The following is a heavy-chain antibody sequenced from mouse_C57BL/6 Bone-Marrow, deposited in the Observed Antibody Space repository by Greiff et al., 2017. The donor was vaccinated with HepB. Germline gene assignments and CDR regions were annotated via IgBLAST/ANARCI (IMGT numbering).Heavy chain of an antibody. D-gene: IGHD3-2*02. CDR1: GYTFTSYW. V-gene: IGHV1-69*01. Sequence: QVQLQQPGAELVMPGASVKLSCKASGYTFTSYWMHWVKQRPGQGLEWIGEIDPSDSYTNYNQKFKGKSTLTVDKSSSTAYMQLSSLTSEDSAVYCCARELRLGYYFDYWGQGTTLTVSS. J-gene: IGHJ2*01. CDR2: IDPSDSYT. CDR3: ARELRLGYYFDY.